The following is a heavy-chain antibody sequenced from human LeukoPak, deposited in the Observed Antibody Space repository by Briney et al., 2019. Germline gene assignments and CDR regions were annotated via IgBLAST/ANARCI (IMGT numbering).Heavy chain of an antibody. CDR3: ARDQEVYCGGDCYSDY. Sequence: GGSLRLSCAASGYTFSSYVMSWVRQAPGKGLEWVSVIYSDNSGGSTYYADSVKGRFTTSRDNSKNTLYLQMNSLRAEDTAVYYCARDQEVYCGGDCYSDYWGQGTLVTVSS. D-gene: IGHD2-21*01. J-gene: IGHJ4*02. CDR1: GYTFSSYV. CDR2: IYSDNSGGST. V-gene: IGHV3-23*03.